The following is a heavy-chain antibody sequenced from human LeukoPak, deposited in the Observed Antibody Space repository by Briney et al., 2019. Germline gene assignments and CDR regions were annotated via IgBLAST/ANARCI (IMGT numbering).Heavy chain of an antibody. CDR1: EFMFSTYW. V-gene: IGHV3-7*01. CDR2: INQDGGEK. D-gene: IGHD3-10*01. J-gene: IGHJ4*02. CDR3: VKPYYYSSGSLK. Sequence: GGSLRLSCVASEFMFSTYWMSWVRQAPGKGLEWVATINQDGGEKYYVDSVKGRFTISRDNAKNSLYLQLSSLGVEDTAVYYCVKPYYYSSGSLKWGQGTLVTVSS.